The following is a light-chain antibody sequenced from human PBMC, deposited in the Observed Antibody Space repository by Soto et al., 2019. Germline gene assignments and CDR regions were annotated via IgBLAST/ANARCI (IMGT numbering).Light chain of an antibody. CDR3: QQYDNLPPFT. V-gene: IGKV1-33*01. CDR1: QDISNY. J-gene: IGKJ3*01. CDR2: DPS. Sequence: DIQMTQSPSSLSASVGDRVTITCQASQDISNYLNWYQQKPGKAPKLLIYDPSNLETGVPSRFSGSGSGTDFTITISSLQPEDIATYYCQQYDNLPPFTFGPGTKVDIK.